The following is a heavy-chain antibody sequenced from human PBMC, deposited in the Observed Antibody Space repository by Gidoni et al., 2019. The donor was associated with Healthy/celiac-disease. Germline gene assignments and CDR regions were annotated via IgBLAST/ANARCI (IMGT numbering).Heavy chain of an antibody. D-gene: IGHD3-22*01. Sequence: EVQLLESGGGLVQPGGYLRLSCAASGFTFSGYAMSWVRQAPGKGLEWVSAISGSGGTTYYADSVKGRFTISRDNFRNALYLQMNSLRAEDTAVYYCATGGDYHDSSDYWGQGTLVTVSS. V-gene: IGHV3-23*01. J-gene: IGHJ4*02. CDR2: ISGSGGTT. CDR3: ATGGDYHDSSDY. CDR1: GFTFSGYA.